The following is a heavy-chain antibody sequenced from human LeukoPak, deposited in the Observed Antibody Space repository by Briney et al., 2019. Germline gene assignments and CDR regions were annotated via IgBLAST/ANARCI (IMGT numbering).Heavy chain of an antibody. J-gene: IGHJ6*02. Sequence: ASVKVSCKASGYTFNSYGISWVRQAPGQGLEWMGWISAYNGNTNYAQKLQGRVTMTTDTSTNTAYMELRSLRSDDTAVYYCARDNGNYYYYYARDVWGQGTTVTVSS. V-gene: IGHV1-18*01. CDR2: ISAYNGNT. CDR1: GYTFNSYG. CDR3: ARDNGNYYYYYARDV. D-gene: IGHD2-8*01.